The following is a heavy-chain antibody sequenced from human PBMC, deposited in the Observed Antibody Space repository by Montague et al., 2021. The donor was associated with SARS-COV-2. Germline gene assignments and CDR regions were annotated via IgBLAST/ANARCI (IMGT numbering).Heavy chain of an antibody. CDR1: GGSFSGYY. CDR3: ARRRRGIAAAVNWFDP. Sequence: SETLSLTCAVYGGSFSGYYWTWIRQPPGKGLEWIGEINHSGSTNYNPSLKSRVTISVDTSKNQFSLKLSSVTAADTAVYYCARRRRGIAAAVNWFDPWGRGTLVTVSS. D-gene: IGHD6-13*01. V-gene: IGHV4-34*01. CDR2: INHSGST. J-gene: IGHJ5*02.